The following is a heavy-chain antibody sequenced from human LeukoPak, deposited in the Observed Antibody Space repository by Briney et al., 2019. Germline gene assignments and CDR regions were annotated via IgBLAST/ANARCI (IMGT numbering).Heavy chain of an antibody. J-gene: IGHJ4*02. V-gene: IGHV4-39*07. CDR3: ARDLAAAGYFDY. CDR2: IHYSGST. CDR1: GGSISSSTYY. D-gene: IGHD6-13*01. Sequence: SETLSLTCTVSGGSISSSTYYWGWIRQPPGKGLEWIGSIHYSGSTYYNSSLKSRVTMSVDTSKNQFSLKLSSVTAADTAVYYCARDLAAAGYFDYWGPGTLVTVSS.